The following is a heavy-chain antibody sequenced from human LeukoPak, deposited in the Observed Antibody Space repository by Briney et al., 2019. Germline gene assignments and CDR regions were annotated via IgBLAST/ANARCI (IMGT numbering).Heavy chain of an antibody. CDR1: GYTFTSYD. D-gene: IGHD4-17*01. Sequence: GSVKVSCKASGYTFTSYDISWVRQAPGQGLEWMGWISAYNGNTNYAQKLQGRVTMTTDTSTSTAYMELRSLRSDDTAVYYCARYDYGDHTTGGPYLVPFDYWGQGTLVTVSS. V-gene: IGHV1-18*01. CDR2: ISAYNGNT. J-gene: IGHJ4*02. CDR3: ARYDYGDHTTGGPYLVPFDY.